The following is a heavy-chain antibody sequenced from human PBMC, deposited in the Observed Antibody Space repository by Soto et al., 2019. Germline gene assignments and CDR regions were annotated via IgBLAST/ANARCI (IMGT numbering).Heavy chain of an antibody. CDR3: AKALSEWIPTYCFDS. CDR2: ITYDGSNK. V-gene: IGHV3-30*18. CDR1: GFSFSEYG. J-gene: IGHJ4*02. D-gene: IGHD3-3*01. Sequence: QVQLVESGGGVVQPGTSLRLSCAASGFSFSEYGIHWVRQAPGKGLEWVAIITYDGSNKYYLDSVKGRFTISRDNSRNPAYLHMDSLTAEDTATYYCAKALSEWIPTYCFDSWGQGARVTVTS.